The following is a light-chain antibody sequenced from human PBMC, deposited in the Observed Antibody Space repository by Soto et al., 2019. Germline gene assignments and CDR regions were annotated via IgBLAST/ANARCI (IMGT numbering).Light chain of an antibody. V-gene: IGKV3-20*01. CDR1: QTINKNY. CDR2: SAS. J-gene: IGKJ1*01. CDR3: QQYGSSGT. Sequence: IVLTQSPGTLSLSPGERENCYCRASQTINKNYFAWYQQKPGQAPRPLMYSASSRATGIPDRFSGSGSGTDFTLTISRLEPEDFAVYYCQQYGSSGTFGQRTKVDIK.